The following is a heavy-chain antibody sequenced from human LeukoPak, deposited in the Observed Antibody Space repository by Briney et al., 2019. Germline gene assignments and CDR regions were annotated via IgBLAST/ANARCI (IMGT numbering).Heavy chain of an antibody. V-gene: IGHV4-34*01. CDR1: GGSFSGYY. CDR3: ARSQWLVTVDY. J-gene: IGHJ4*02. D-gene: IGHD6-19*01. Sequence: SETLSLTCAVYGGSFSGYYWSWIRQPPGKGLEWIGEINHSGSTNYNPSLKSRVTISVDTSKNQFSLKLSSVTAADTAVYYCARSQWLVTVDYWGRGTLVTVSS. CDR2: INHSGST.